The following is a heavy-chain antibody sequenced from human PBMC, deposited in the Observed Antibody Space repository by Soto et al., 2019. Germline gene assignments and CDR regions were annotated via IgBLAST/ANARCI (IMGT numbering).Heavy chain of an antibody. J-gene: IGHJ5*02. CDR2: IYYRGST. V-gene: IGHV4-39*01. Sequence: SETLSLTCTVSGGSISSSSYYWGWIRQPPGKGLEWIGRIYYRGSTYYNPSIKSQVTISVDTSKNQFSLKLSSVTAADTAVYYCARQGYCTNGVGYVRGCFDPWGQGTLVTVSS. CDR1: GGSISSSSYY. D-gene: IGHD2-8*01. CDR3: ARQGYCTNGVGYVRGCFDP.